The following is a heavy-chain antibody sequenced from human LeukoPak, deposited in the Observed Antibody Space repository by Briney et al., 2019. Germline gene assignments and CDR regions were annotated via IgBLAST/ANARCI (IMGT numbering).Heavy chain of an antibody. Sequence: GGSLRPSCAASGFTFSSYWMSWVRQAPGKGLEWVANIKQDGSEKYYVDSVKGRFTISRDNAKNSLYLQMNSLRAEDTAVYYCARRMRVDSSGRNTFDYWGQGTLVTVSS. CDR3: ARRMRVDSSGRNTFDY. V-gene: IGHV3-7*01. CDR2: IKQDGSEK. CDR1: GFTFSSYW. D-gene: IGHD3-22*01. J-gene: IGHJ4*02.